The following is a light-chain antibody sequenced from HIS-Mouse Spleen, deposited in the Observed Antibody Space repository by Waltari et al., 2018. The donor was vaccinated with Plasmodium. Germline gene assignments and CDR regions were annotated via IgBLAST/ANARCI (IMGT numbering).Light chain of an antibody. CDR3: YSTDSSGNHRV. V-gene: IGLV3-10*01. CDR1: ALPNKY. Sequence: SYELTQPPSVSVSPGPTATLTCSGHALPNKYAYWYQQKSGQAPGLVSYEDSKRPSGIPERFSGSSSGTMATLTISGAQVEDEADYYCYSTDSSGNHRVFGGGTKLTVL. CDR2: EDS. J-gene: IGLJ3*02.